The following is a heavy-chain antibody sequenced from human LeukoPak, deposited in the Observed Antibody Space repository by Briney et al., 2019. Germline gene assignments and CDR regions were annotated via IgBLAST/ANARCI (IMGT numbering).Heavy chain of an antibody. V-gene: IGHV4-59*01. J-gene: IGHJ4*02. CDR2: IYYSGST. CDR3: ASSAAGAYCGGDCYSPDY. CDR1: GGSISSYY. D-gene: IGHD2-21*02. Sequence: KPSETLSLTCTVSGGSISSYYWSWIRQPPGKGLEWIGYIYYSGSTNYNPSLKSRVTISVDTSKNQFSLKLSSVTAADTAVYYCASSAAGAYCGGDCYSPDYWGQGTLVTVSS.